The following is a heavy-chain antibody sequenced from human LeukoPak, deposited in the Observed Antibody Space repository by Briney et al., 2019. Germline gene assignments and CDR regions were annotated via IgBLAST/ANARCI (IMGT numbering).Heavy chain of an antibody. V-gene: IGHV3-48*04. J-gene: IGHJ3*02. Sequence: PGGSLRLSCAASGFTFSSYAMSWVRQAPGKGLEWVSYITSSGSTTYYADSVKGRFTISRDNAKNSLYLQMNSLRAEDTAVYYCARALSDSFDIWGQGTMVTVSS. CDR2: ITSSGSTT. CDR3: ARALSDSFDI. CDR1: GFTFSSYA. D-gene: IGHD3-16*02.